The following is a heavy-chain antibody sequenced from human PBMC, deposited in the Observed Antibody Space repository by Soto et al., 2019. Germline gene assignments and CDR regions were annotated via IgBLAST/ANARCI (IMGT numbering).Heavy chain of an antibody. J-gene: IGHJ4*02. CDR2: ISYDGSNK. Sequence: PGLPLILPCAASGFTFSSYGMHWVRQAPSKGLEWVAVISYDGSNKYYADSVKGRFTISRDNSKNTLYLQMNSLRAEDTAVYYCAKDGIVGATITYFDYWGQGTLVTVSS. D-gene: IGHD1-26*01. V-gene: IGHV3-30*18. CDR1: GFTFSSYG. CDR3: AKDGIVGATITYFDY.